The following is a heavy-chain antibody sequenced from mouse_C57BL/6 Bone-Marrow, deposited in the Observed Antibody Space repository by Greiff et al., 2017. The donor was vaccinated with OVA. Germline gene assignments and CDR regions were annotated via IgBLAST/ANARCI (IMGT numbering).Heavy chain of an antibody. CDR3: ARQYYGSRTWFAY. CDR1: GFTFSDYY. Sequence: DVKLVESGGGLVQPGGSLKLSCAASGFTFSDYYMFWVRQTPEKRLEWVAYISNGGGSTYYPDTVKGRFTISRDNAKNTLYLQMSRLKSEDTAMYYCARQYYGSRTWFAYWGLGTLVTVSA. V-gene: IGHV5-12*01. CDR2: ISNGGGST. J-gene: IGHJ3*01. D-gene: IGHD1-1*01.